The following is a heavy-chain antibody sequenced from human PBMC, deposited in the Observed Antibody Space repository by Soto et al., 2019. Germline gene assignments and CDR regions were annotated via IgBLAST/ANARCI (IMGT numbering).Heavy chain of an antibody. Sequence: SENLYLTCTVSGGYISSYYWSWIRQPPGKGLEWIGYIYYSGSTNYNPSLKSRVTISVDTSKNQFSLKLSSVTAADTAVYYCARGGSLYYYDSSGRFDYWGQGTLVTVSS. CDR2: IYYSGST. V-gene: IGHV4-59*01. J-gene: IGHJ4*02. CDR1: GGYISSYY. CDR3: ARGGSLYYYDSSGRFDY. D-gene: IGHD3-22*01.